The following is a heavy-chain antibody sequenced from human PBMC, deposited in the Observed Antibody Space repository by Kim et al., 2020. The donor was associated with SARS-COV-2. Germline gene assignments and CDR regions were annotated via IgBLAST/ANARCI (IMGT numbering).Heavy chain of an antibody. CDR2: IYYSGST. CDR3: AREFVGYHLYPGVLDY. CDR1: GGSISSYY. J-gene: IGHJ4*02. Sequence: SETLSLTCTVSGGSISSYYWSWIRQPPGKGLEWIGYIYYSGSTNYNPSLKSRVTISVDTSKNQFSLKLSSVTAADTAVYYCAREFVGYHLYPGVLDYWGQGTLVTVSS. V-gene: IGHV4-59*13. D-gene: IGHD2-2*01.